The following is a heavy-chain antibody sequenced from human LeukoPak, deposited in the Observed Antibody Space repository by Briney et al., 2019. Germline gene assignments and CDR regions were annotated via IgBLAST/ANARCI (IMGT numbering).Heavy chain of an antibody. V-gene: IGHV1-3*01. CDR1: GYTFTSYA. Sequence: ASVNVSFKASGYTFTSYAMHWVRQAPGQRLEWMGWINAGNGNTKYSQKFQGRVTITRDTSASTAYMELSSLRSEDTAVYYCARGSSGWLFDYWGQGTLVTVSS. J-gene: IGHJ4*02. CDR3: ARGSSGWLFDY. D-gene: IGHD6-19*01. CDR2: INAGNGNT.